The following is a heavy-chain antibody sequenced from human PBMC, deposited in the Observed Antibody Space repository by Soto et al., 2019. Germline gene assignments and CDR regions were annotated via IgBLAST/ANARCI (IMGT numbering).Heavy chain of an antibody. CDR3: AGGGVRGVITRTRDYYGMDV. CDR1: GYSFTNYW. Sequence: GESLKISCKGSGYSFTNYWIGWMRQMPGKGLEWMGIIYPGDSDTRYSPSFQGQVTISADKSISTAYLQWSSLKASDTAMYYCAGGGVRGVITRTRDYYGMDVWGQGTTVTAP. J-gene: IGHJ6*02. V-gene: IGHV5-51*01. CDR2: IYPGDSDT. D-gene: IGHD3-10*01.